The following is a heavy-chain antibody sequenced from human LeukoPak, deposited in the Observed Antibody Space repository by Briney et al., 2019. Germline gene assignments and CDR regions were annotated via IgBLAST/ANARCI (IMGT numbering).Heavy chain of an antibody. J-gene: IGHJ3*02. Sequence: GASVKVSCKASGYTFTSYAMHWVRQAPGQRLEWMGWINAGNGNTKYSQKFQGRVTITRDTSASTAYMELSRLRSDDTAVYYCARPLAGRFDAFDIWGQGTMVTVSS. CDR3: ARPLAGRFDAFDI. V-gene: IGHV1-3*01. CDR1: GYTFTSYA. CDR2: INAGNGNT. D-gene: IGHD6-13*01.